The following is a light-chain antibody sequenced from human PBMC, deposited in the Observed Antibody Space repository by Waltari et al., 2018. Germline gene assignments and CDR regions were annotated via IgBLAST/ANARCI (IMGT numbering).Light chain of an antibody. V-gene: IGKV4-1*01. CDR2: GAS. J-gene: IGKJ2*01. CDR1: QSVLYTSDSKNY. Sequence: DFVMTQSPDSLTVSLGERATINCKSSQSVLYTSDSKNYLAWYQQIPGQPPKLLIYGASFRASEVPDRFSGSGSGTDFTLTISSLQAEDVALYYCQQYYTTPFTFGQGTTLEIK. CDR3: QQYYTTPFT.